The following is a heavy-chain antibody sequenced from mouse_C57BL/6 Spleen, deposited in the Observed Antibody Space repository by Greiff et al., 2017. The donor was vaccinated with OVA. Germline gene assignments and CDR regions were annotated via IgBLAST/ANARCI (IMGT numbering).Heavy chain of an antibody. V-gene: IGHV1-39*01. CDR3: ARSGGTAQAPFDY. J-gene: IGHJ2*01. CDR1: GYSFTDYN. Sequence: EVKLMESGPELVKPGASVKISCKASGYSFTDYNMNWVKQSNGKSLEWIGVINPNYGTTSYNQKFKGKATLTVDQSSSKAYMQLNSLTSEDSAVYYCARSGGTAQAPFDYWGQGTTLTVSS. CDR2: INPNYGTT. D-gene: IGHD3-2*02.